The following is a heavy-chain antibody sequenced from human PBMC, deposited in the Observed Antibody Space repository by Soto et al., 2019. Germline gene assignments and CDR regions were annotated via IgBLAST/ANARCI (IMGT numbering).Heavy chain of an antibody. Sequence: SETLSLTCAVSSGSISSSNWWSWVRQPPGKGLEWIGEIYHSGSTNYNPSLKSRVTISVDKSKNQFSLKLSSVTAADTAVYYCARAKSTYGSGSYYNFGSGNVFDYWGQGTLVTISS. V-gene: IGHV4-4*02. CDR2: IYHSGST. J-gene: IGHJ4*02. CDR1: SGSISSSNW. D-gene: IGHD3-10*01. CDR3: ARAKSTYGSGSYYNFGSGNVFDY.